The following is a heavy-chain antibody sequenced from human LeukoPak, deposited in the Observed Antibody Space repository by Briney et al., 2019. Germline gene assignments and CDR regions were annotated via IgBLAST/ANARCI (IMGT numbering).Heavy chain of an antibody. J-gene: IGHJ4*02. CDR2: IYYSGST. D-gene: IGHD3-16*01. V-gene: IGHV4-39*07. CDR3: ARVAWGGSQYYFDY. CDR1: GGSISSSSYY. Sequence: SETLSLTCTVSGGSISSSSYYWGWIRQPPGKGLEWIGSIYYSGSTYYNPSLKSRVTISVDTCKNQFSLKLSSVTAADTAVYYCARVAWGGSQYYFDYWGQGTLVTVSS.